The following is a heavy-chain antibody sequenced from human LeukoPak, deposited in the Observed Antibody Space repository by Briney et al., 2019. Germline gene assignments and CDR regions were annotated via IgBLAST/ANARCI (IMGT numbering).Heavy chain of an antibody. D-gene: IGHD2-2*02. J-gene: IGHJ4*02. V-gene: IGHV1-2*02. CDR1: GYTFTGYY. Sequence: GSVKVSRKASGYTFTGYYMHWVRQAPGQGLEWMGWINPNSGGTNYAQKFQGRVTMTRDTSISTAYMELSRLRSDDTAVYYCARGTHIVVVPAAIVYFDYWGQGTLVTVSS. CDR2: INPNSGGT. CDR3: ARGTHIVVVPAAIVYFDY.